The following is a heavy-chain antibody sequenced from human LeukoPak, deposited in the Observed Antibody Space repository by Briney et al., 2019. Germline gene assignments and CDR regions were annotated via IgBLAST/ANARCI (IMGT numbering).Heavy chain of an antibody. CDR1: GFTFSDYY. V-gene: IGHV3-20*04. CDR3: ARGGRITIFGVGTFDY. CDR2: INWNGGSI. D-gene: IGHD3-3*01. Sequence: GGSLRLSCAASGFTFSDYYMSWIRQAPGKGLEWVSGINWNGGSIRYADSVKGRFTISRHNAKNSLYLQMNSLRVEDTALYYCARGGRITIFGVGTFDYWGQGTLVTVSS. J-gene: IGHJ4*02.